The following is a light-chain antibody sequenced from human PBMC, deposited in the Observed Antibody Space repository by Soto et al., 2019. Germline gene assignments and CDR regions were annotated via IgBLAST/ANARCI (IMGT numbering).Light chain of an antibody. CDR3: QQSYSTPRT. Sequence: DIQMTQSPSSLSASVGDRVTITCRASQSISSYLNWYQQKPGKAPKLLIYAASSLQSGVPSRFSGSGSGTDSTLTISSLQPEDFATYYCQQSYSTPRTFGQGTKVELK. V-gene: IGKV1-39*01. J-gene: IGKJ1*01. CDR1: QSISSY. CDR2: AAS.